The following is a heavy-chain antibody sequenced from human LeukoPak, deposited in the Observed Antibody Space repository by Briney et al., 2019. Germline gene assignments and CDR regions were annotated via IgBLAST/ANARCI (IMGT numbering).Heavy chain of an antibody. V-gene: IGHV4-59*01. CDR2: IYYSGST. D-gene: IGHD6-19*01. Sequence: SETLSLTCTVSGGSISSYYWSWIRQPPGKGLEWIGYIYYSGSTNYNPSLKSRVTISVDTSKNQFSLKLSSVTAADTAVYYCARGVSSGWFYYYYYGMDVWGRGTTVTVSS. CDR1: GGSISSYY. CDR3: ARGVSSGWFYYYYYGMDV. J-gene: IGHJ6*02.